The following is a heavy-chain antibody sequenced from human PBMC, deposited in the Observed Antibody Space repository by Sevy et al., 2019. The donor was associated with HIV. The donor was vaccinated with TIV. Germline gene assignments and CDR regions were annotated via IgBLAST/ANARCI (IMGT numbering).Heavy chain of an antibody. CDR3: AKHVGNPSGPFDI. CDR2: TTGSGGNK. V-gene: IGHV3-23*01. CDR1: GFTFSTYA. Sequence: GGSLRLSCGASGFTFSTYAMSWVRQAPGKGLDWVSTTTGSGGNKFYSDSVKGRFTISRDNSMNMVYLQLNSLRVEDMAVYYCAKHVGNPSGPFDIWGQGTMVTVSS. D-gene: IGHD3-10*01. J-gene: IGHJ3*02.